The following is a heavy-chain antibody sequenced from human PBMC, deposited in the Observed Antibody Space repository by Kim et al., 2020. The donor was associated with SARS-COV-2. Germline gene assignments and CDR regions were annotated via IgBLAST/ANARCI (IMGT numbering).Heavy chain of an antibody. Sequence: GGSLRLSCAASGFTFSSYEMNWVRQAPGKGLEWVSYISSSGSTIYYADSVKGRFTISRDNAKNSLYLQMNSLRAEDTAVYYCAIDRASSGWSPFDYWGQGTLVTVSS. CDR3: AIDRASSGWSPFDY. J-gene: IGHJ4*02. D-gene: IGHD6-19*01. CDR1: GFTFSSYE. V-gene: IGHV3-48*03. CDR2: ISSSGSTI.